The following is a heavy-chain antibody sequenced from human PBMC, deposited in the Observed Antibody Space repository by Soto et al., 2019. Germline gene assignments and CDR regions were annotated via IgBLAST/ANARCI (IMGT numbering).Heavy chain of an antibody. Sequence: ETLSLTCTVSGGSISPFYWSWVRQPPGKGLEWIGYLYYSGNTNYNPSLKSRVTISVDASKNQVSLRLTSVTAADTAVYYCARVGGVAARTFDYWGQGTVVTVSS. V-gene: IGHV4-59*01. CDR1: GGSISPFY. CDR2: LYYSGNT. J-gene: IGHJ4*02. D-gene: IGHD2-15*01. CDR3: ARVGGVAARTFDY.